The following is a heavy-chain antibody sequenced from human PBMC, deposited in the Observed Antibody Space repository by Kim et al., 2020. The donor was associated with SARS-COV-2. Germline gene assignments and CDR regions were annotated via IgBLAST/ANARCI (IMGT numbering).Heavy chain of an antibody. CDR3: ARKLLWFVDNGMDV. J-gene: IGHJ6*02. V-gene: IGHV3-53*01. CDR2: IFGSGNT. D-gene: IGHD3-10*01. Sequence: GGSLRLSCAASGFSVSTNDMSWVRQAPGKGLEWVASIFGSGNTYYADSAKGRFTISRDNSKNTLYLQMNSLRAEDTAAYHCARKLLWFVDNGMDVWGQGTAVTVSS. CDR1: GFSVSTND.